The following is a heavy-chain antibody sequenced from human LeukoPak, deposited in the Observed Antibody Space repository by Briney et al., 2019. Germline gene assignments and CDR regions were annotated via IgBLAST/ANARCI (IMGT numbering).Heavy chain of an antibody. CDR1: GGSFSGYY. V-gene: IGHV4-34*01. J-gene: IGHJ5*01. CDR3: ARHQYYYDSSGNYGWFDS. CDR2: INHSGST. D-gene: IGHD3-22*01. Sequence: SETLSLTCAVYGGSFSGYYWSWIRQPPGKGLEWIGEINHSGSTNYNPSLKSRVTISVDTSENQFSLKLSSVTAADTAMYYCARHQYYYDSSGNYGWFDSWGQGTLVTVSS.